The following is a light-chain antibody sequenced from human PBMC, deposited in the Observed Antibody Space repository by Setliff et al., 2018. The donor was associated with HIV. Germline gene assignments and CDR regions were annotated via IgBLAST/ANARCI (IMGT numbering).Light chain of an antibody. CDR2: EVR. J-gene: IGLJ1*01. CDR1: SSDVGGYNY. CDR3: SSYTSSTTRV. V-gene: IGLV2-14*01. Sequence: QSVLTQAASVSGSPGQSITISCTGSSSDVGGYNYVSWYQQHPGKAPKLMIYEVRNRPSGVSNRFSDSKSGNTASLTISGLQAEDEADYYCSSYTSSTTRVFGTGTKVTVL.